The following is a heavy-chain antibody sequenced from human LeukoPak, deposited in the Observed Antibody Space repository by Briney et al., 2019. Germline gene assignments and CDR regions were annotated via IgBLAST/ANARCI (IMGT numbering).Heavy chain of an antibody. V-gene: IGHV3-66*03. CDR3: ARGGRSYYDILTGYYHYFDY. CDR1: GFTVSSNS. CDR2: IYSDNT. J-gene: IGHJ4*02. Sequence: GGSLRLSCTVSGFTVSSNSMSWVRQAPGKGLEWVSFIYSDNTHYSDSVKGRFTISRDNSKNTLYLQMNSLRAEDTAVYYCARGGRSYYDILTGYYHYFDYWGQGTLVTVSS. D-gene: IGHD3-9*01.